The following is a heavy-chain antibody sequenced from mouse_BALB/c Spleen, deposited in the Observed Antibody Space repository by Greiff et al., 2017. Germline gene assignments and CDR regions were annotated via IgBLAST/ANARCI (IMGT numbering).Heavy chain of an antibody. CDR3: ARRQLREGAMDY. CDR1: GFTFSSYT. D-gene: IGHD1-1*01. V-gene: IGHV5-12-2*01. J-gene: IGHJ4*01. Sequence: EVKLVESGGGLVQPGGSLKLSCAASGFTFSSYTMSWVRQTPEKRLEWVAYISNGGGSTYYPDTVKGRFTISRDNAKNTLYLQMSSLKSEDTAMYYCARRQLREGAMDYWGQGTSVTVSS. CDR2: ISNGGGST.